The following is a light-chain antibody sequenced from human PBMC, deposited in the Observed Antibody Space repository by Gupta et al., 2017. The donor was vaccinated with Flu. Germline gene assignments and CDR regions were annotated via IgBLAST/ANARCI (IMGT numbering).Light chain of an antibody. CDR3: SSYTSSSTLEGV. CDR2: EVS. J-gene: IGLJ3*02. Sequence: QSALTQPASVSGCPGQSITISCTGPTSDVGGYNYVSWYQQHPGKAPKLMIYEVSNRPSGVSNRFSGSKSGNTASLTISGLQAEDEADYYCSSYTSSSTLEGVFGGGTKLTVL. V-gene: IGLV2-14*01. CDR1: TSDVGGYNY.